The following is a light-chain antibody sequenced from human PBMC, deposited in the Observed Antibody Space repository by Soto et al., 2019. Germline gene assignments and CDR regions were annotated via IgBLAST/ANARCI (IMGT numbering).Light chain of an antibody. CDR2: DAS. CDR1: QSVGSK. J-gene: IGKJ4*01. CDR3: QQYGDWPGA. V-gene: IGKV3D-15*01. Sequence: EIVLTQSPPTLSVPPGERATLSCRASQSVGSKLAWYQQRPGQAPRLLIYDASNRATGIPARSSGSGSGTEFSLTISSLQSEDFAVYSCQQYGDWPGAFGGGTKVDIK.